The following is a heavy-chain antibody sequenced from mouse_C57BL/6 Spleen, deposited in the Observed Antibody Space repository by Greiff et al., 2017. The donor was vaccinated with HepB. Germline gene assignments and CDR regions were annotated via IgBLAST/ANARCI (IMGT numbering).Heavy chain of an antibody. CDR1: GYAFSSYW. D-gene: IGHD2-4*01. CDR3: AIRGGDYDYDMGD. Sequence: VQLQQSGAELVKPGASVKISCKASGYAFSSYWMNWVKQRPGKGLEWIGQIYPGDGDTNYNGKFKGKATLTADKSSSTAYMQLSSLTSEDSAVYFCAIRGGDYDYDMGDWGQGTTLTVSS. J-gene: IGHJ2*01. CDR2: IYPGDGDT. V-gene: IGHV1-80*01.